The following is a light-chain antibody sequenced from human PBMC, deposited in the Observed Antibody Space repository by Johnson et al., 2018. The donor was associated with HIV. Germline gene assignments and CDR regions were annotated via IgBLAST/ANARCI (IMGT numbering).Light chain of an antibody. V-gene: IGLV1-51*01. CDR2: DNN. J-gene: IGLJ1*01. CDR1: SSNIGNNY. CDR3: GRWDSSLSAYV. Sequence: QSVLTQPPSVSAAPGQKVTISCSGSSSNIGNNYVSWYQQLPGTAPKLLIYDNNKRPSGIPDRFSGSKSGTSATLGITGLQTGAEADYYCGRWDSSLSAYVFGTGTKVTVL.